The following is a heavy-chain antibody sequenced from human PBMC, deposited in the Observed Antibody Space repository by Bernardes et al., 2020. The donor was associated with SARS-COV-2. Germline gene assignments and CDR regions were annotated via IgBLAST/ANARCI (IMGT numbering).Heavy chain of an antibody. CDR3: ARVWSGYSGGDD. Sequence: GGSLRLSCAASGFNFNSYSMKWVRQAPGKGLEWLSYISSSSTVMHYADSVKGRFTISRDNAKNSLYLQRNSLTAEDTAVYFCARVWSGYSGGDDWGHGTLVTVSS. J-gene: IGHJ4*01. V-gene: IGHV3-48*04. CDR2: ISSSSTVM. D-gene: IGHD5-12*01. CDR1: GFNFNSYS.